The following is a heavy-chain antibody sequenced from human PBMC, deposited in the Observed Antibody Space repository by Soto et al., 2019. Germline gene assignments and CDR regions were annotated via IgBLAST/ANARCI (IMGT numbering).Heavy chain of an antibody. CDR1: GGSVNNANYF. CDR3: ARDADYGGSRGGMDV. J-gene: IGHJ6*02. Sequence: QVRLEESGPGLVKPSETLSLICSVSGGSVNNANYFWNWIRHHPENGLEWIGYIYYSGSIRYNPSFKTRATLSIDTSKNHFSLRLNSVTVADTAVYFCARDADYGGSRGGMDVWGRGTTVTVSS. CDR2: IYYSGSI. D-gene: IGHD4-17*01. V-gene: IGHV4-31*03.